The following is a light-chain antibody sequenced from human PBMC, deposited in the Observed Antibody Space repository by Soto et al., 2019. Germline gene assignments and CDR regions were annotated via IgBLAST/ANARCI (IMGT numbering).Light chain of an antibody. Sequence: ELVLTQSPGTLSLAQGERATLSSRASQSVSNNYLAWYQQKPGQAPRLLIYGASNRATGIPDRFSGSGSGTDFTLTISRLEPEDFAVYYCQQYGSSGTFGQGTKVGIK. CDR2: GAS. CDR3: QQYGSSGT. J-gene: IGKJ1*01. V-gene: IGKV3-20*01. CDR1: QSVSNNY.